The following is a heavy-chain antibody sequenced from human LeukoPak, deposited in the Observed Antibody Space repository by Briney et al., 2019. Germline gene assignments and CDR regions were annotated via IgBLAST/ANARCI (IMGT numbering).Heavy chain of an antibody. CDR2: IKQDGTEK. D-gene: IGHD6-6*01. V-gene: IGHV3-7*01. CDR3: ARDPPGPSIAARPPFDY. J-gene: IGHJ4*02. Sequence: GGSLRLSCAASGFTFSYYWMSWVRQAPGKGPEWVANIKQDGTEKYYVDSVKGRFTISRDNAKNSLYLQMNSLRAEDTAVYYCARDPPGPSIAARPPFDYWGQGTLVTVSP. CDR1: GFTFSYYW.